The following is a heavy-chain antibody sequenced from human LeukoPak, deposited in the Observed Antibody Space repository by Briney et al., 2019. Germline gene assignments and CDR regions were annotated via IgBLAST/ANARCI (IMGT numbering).Heavy chain of an antibody. V-gene: IGHV4-39*01. J-gene: IGHJ4*02. Sequence: TSETLSLPGTVLGGPIGRSYTNGGGFARPQGKGLEWIGSIYYSGSTYYNPSLKSRVTISVDTSKNQFSLKLRSVTAADTAVYYCARHFGTWGQGTPVTVSS. CDR2: IYYSGST. CDR3: ARHFGT. D-gene: IGHD3/OR15-3a*01. CDR1: GGPIGRSYT.